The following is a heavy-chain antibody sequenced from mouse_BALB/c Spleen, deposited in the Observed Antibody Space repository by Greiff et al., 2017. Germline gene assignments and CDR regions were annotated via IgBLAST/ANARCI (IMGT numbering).Heavy chain of an antibody. CDR1: GYTFTDYA. Sequence: QVQLQQSGAELVRPGVSVKISCKGSGYTFTDYAMHWVKQSHAKSLEWIGVISTYYGDASYNQKFKGKATMTVDKSSSTAYMELARLTSEDSAIYYCAGAARAILFDYWGQGTTLTVSS. J-gene: IGHJ2*01. D-gene: IGHD3-1*01. V-gene: IGHV1S137*01. CDR2: ISTYYGDA. CDR3: AGAARAILFDY.